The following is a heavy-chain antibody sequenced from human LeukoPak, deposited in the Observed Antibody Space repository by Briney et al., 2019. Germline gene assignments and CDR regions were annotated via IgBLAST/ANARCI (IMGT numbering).Heavy chain of an antibody. J-gene: IGHJ4*02. CDR1: GYTFTGYY. Sequence: ASVRDSCKASGYTFTGYYMHWVRQAPGQGLEWMGWINPNSGGTNYAQKFQGRVTMTRDTSISTAYMELSRLRSDDTAVYYCAREARSGWSYYFDYWGQGTLVTVSS. CDR2: INPNSGGT. D-gene: IGHD6-19*01. V-gene: IGHV1-2*02. CDR3: AREARSGWSYYFDY.